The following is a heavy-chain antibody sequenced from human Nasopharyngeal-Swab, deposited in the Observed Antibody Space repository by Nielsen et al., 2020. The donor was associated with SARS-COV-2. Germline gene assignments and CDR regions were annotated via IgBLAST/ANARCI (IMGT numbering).Heavy chain of an antibody. V-gene: IGHV3-53*01. CDR2: IYSGGST. J-gene: IGHJ4*02. CDR3: AKDGSSSSRQYYFDY. CDR1: GFTVSSNY. D-gene: IGHD6-13*01. Sequence: GESLKISCESSGFTVSSNYMSWVLQAPGQGLEWVSVIYSGGSTYYADSVKGRFTISRDNSKNTLYLQMNSLRAEDPAVYYCAKDGSSSSRQYYFDYWGQGTLVTVSS.